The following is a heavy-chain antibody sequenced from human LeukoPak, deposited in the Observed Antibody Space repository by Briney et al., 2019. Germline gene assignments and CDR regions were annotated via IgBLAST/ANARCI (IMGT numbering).Heavy chain of an antibody. CDR2: INPNSGGT. Sequence: GASVKVSCKASGYTFTGYYMHWVRQAPGQGLEWMGWINPNSGGTNYAQKFQGRVTITRDTSVSTAYMELSRLRSDDTAVYYCARERVRSGFDPWGQGTLVTVSS. V-gene: IGHV1-2*02. CDR1: GYTFTGYY. J-gene: IGHJ5*02. CDR3: ARERVRSGFDP. D-gene: IGHD3-22*01.